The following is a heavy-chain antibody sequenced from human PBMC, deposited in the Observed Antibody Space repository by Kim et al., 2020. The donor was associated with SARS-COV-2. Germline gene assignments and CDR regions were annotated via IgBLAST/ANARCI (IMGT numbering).Heavy chain of an antibody. J-gene: IGHJ4*02. CDR2: MSPYSGDT. CDR3: ARNLPLTGNFDY. Sequence: ASVKVSCKASGYTFTSYDFNWMRQTTGRGLEWMGWMSPYSGDTGYAQKFQGRVTLTGDTSISTAYMELSSLTSEDTAVYYCARNLPLTGNFDYWGQGTLVTVPS. V-gene: IGHV1-8*02. CDR1: GYTFTSYD.